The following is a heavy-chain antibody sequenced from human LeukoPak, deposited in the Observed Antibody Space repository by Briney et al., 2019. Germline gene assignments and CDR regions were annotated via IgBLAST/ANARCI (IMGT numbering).Heavy chain of an antibody. CDR1: GYTFTGYY. CDR2: INPNSGGT. Sequence: ASVKVSCKASGYTFTGYYMHWVRQAPGQGLEWMGWINPNSGGTNYAQKFQGRVTMTRDTSISTAYMELSSLRSEDTAVYYCASSHGQLLWFGELLSPLEYWGQGTLVTVSS. CDR3: ASSHGQLLWFGELLSPLEY. J-gene: IGHJ4*02. V-gene: IGHV1-2*02. D-gene: IGHD3-10*01.